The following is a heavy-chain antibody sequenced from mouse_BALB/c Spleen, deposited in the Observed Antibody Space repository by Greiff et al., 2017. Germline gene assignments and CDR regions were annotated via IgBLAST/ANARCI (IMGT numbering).Heavy chain of an antibody. J-gene: IGHJ1*01. Sequence: EVHLVESGGGLVQPGGSLKLSCAASGFTFSSYGMSWVRQTPDKRLELVATINSNGGSTYYPDSVKGRFTISRDNAKNTLYLQMSSLKSEDTAMYYCARRTDYPYWYFDVWGAGTTVTVSS. CDR2: INSNGGST. CDR1: GFTFSSYG. V-gene: IGHV5-6-3*01. D-gene: IGHD1-1*02. CDR3: ARRTDYPYWYFDV.